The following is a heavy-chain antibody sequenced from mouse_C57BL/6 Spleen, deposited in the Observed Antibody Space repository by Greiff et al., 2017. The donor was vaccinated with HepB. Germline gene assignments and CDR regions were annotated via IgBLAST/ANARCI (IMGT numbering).Heavy chain of an antibody. CDR3: ARWTVVATAYFDV. CDR1: GFNIKDYY. CDR2: IDPEDGET. D-gene: IGHD1-1*01. Sequence: EVKLVESGAELVKPGASVKLSCTASGFNIKDYYMHWVKQRTEQGLEWIGRIDPEDGETKYAPKFQGKATITADTSSNTAYLQLSSLTSEDTAVYYCARWTVVATAYFDVWGTGTTVTVSS. J-gene: IGHJ1*03. V-gene: IGHV14-2*01.